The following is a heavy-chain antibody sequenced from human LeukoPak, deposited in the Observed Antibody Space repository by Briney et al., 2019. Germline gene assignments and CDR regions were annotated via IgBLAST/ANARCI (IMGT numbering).Heavy chain of an antibody. D-gene: IGHD1-26*01. J-gene: IGHJ6*02. CDR1: GFTFSSYA. CDR3: ASGIVGATPRNYYYGMDV. Sequence: GGSLRLSCAASGFTFSSYAMSWVRQAPGKGLEWVSAISGSGGSTYYADSVKGRFTISRDNSKNTLYLQMNSLRAEDTAVYYCASGIVGATPRNYYYGMDVWGQGTTVTVSS. CDR2: ISGSGGST. V-gene: IGHV3-23*01.